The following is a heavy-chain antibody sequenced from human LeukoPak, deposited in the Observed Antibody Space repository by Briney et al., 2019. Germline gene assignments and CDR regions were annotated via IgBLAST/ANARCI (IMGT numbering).Heavy chain of an antibody. CDR3: AGDMGAYYILTGYYSDMDV. J-gene: IGHJ6*02. D-gene: IGHD3-9*01. CDR1: GFTFSSYE. Sequence: GGSLGLSCAASGFTFSSYEMNWVRQAPGKGLEWVSYISSSGSSIYYADSVKGRFTISRDNAKNTLYLQMNSLRAEDMAVYYWAGDMGAYYILTGYYSDMDVWGQGTTVTVSS. V-gene: IGHV3-48*03. CDR2: ISSSGSSI.